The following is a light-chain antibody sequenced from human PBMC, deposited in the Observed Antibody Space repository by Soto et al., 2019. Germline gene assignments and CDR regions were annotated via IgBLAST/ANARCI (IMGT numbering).Light chain of an antibody. CDR1: QGISSY. Sequence: HLTQSASFLSASVGNRVTITCRASQGISSYLAWYQQKPGKAPKLLIYAASTLQSGVPSRFSGSGGGTDFNLSISSVQTEDFATYFCQQSYMDPITFGQGTRLEIK. CDR2: AAS. J-gene: IGKJ5*01. CDR3: QQSYMDPIT. V-gene: IGKV1-9*01.